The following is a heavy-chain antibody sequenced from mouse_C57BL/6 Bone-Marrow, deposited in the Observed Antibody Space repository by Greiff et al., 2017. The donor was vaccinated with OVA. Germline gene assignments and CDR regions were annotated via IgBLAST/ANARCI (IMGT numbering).Heavy chain of an antibody. D-gene: IGHD1-1*01. Sequence: QVQLQQSGPELVKPGASVKISCKASGYAFSSSWMNWVKQRPGKGLEWIGRIYPGDGDTNYNGKFKGKATLTADKSSSTAYMQLSSLTSEDSAVYFCARKRLRYWYFDVWGTGTTVTVSS. J-gene: IGHJ1*03. CDR3: ARKRLRYWYFDV. V-gene: IGHV1-82*01. CDR2: IYPGDGDT. CDR1: GYAFSSSW.